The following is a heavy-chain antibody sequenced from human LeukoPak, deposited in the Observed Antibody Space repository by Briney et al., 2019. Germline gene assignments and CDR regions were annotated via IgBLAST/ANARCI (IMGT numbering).Heavy chain of an antibody. Sequence: GESLKISCKGPGYSFTSYAMHWVRQSPGQRLEWMGWINAGNGNTKYSQKFQGRVTITRDTSASTAYMELSSLRSEDTAVYYCARGIQLWSHYFDYWGQGTLVIVSS. D-gene: IGHD5-18*01. V-gene: IGHV1-3*01. CDR3: ARGIQLWSHYFDY. CDR2: INAGNGNT. CDR1: GYSFTSYA. J-gene: IGHJ4*02.